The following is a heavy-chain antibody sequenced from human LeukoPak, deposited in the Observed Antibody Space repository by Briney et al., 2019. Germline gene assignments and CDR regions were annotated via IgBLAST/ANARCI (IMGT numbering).Heavy chain of an antibody. CDR2: ISGSGGST. V-gene: IGHV3-23*01. D-gene: IGHD5-12*01. J-gene: IGHJ4*02. CDR1: GFTFSSYA. Sequence: GGSLRLSCAASGFTFSSYAMSWVRQAPGKGLEWVSAISGSGGSTYYADSVKGRFTISRDNSENTLYLQMNSLRAEDTAVYYCAKVQYSGYAPFDYWGQGTLVTVSS. CDR3: AKVQYSGYAPFDY.